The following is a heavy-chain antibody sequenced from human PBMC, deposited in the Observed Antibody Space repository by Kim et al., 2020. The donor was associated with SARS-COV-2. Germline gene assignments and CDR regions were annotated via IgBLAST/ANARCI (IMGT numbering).Heavy chain of an antibody. V-gene: IGHV5-10-1*01. Sequence: GESLKISCKGSGYSFTSYWISWVRQMPGKGLEWMGRIDPSDSYTNYSPSFQGHVTISADKSISTAYLQWSSLKASDTAMYYCARTKVSSGYYYGDAFDIWGQGTMVTVSS. CDR2: IDPSDSYT. CDR3: ARTKVSSGYYYGDAFDI. J-gene: IGHJ3*02. D-gene: IGHD3-22*01. CDR1: GYSFTSYW.